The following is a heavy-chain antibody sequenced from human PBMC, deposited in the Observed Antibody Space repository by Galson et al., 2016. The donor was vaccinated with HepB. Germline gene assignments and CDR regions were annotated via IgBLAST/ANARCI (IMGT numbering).Heavy chain of an antibody. V-gene: IGHV3-23*01. CDR1: GFTSSSYA. Sequence: SLRLSCAASGFTSSSYAMTWVRQAPGKGLEWVSAISGSGGSTYYADSVKGRFTISRDNSKNTLSLQMNSLRAEDTAVYYCAKVPYYNYWYFDLWGRGTLVTVSS. D-gene: IGHD3-22*01. CDR2: ISGSGGST. CDR3: AKVPYYNYWYFDL. J-gene: IGHJ2*01.